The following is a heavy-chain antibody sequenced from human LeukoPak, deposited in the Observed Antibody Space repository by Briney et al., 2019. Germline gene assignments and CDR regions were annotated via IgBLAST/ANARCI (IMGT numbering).Heavy chain of an antibody. CDR3: AKDHPAMVYYFDY. CDR2: ISGSGGST. J-gene: IGHJ4*02. D-gene: IGHD5-18*01. CDR1: GFTFSSYA. V-gene: IGHV3-23*01. Sequence: GGSLRLSCAASGFTFSSYAMSWVRQAPGKGLEWVLAISGSGGSTYYADSVKGRFTISRDNSKNTLYLQMNSLRAKDTAVYYCAKDHPAMVYYFDYWGQGTLVTVSS.